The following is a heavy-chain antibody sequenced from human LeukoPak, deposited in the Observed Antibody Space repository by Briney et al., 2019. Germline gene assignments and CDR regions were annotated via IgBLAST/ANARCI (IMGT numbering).Heavy chain of an antibody. J-gene: IGHJ4*02. CDR1: GGSFSGYY. Sequence: SETLSLTCAVYGGSFSGYYWSWIRQPPGKGLEWIGEINHSGSTNYNPSLKSRVTISVDSSKNQFSLKLSSVTAADTAVYYCARERGIAARRGYDYWGQGTLVTVSS. CDR2: INHSGST. D-gene: IGHD6-6*01. CDR3: ARERGIAARRGYDY. V-gene: IGHV4-34*01.